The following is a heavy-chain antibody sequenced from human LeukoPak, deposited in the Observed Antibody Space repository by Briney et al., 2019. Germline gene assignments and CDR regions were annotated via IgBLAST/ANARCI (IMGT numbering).Heavy chain of an antibody. D-gene: IGHD3-10*01. CDR2: IYTSGST. V-gene: IGHV4-61*02. J-gene: IGHJ4*02. CDR3: ATMVRELGVDY. Sequence: SETLSLTCTVSGGSISSGSYYWSWIRQPAGKGLEWIGRIYTSGSTNYNPSLKSRVTISVDTSKNQFSLKLSSVTAADTAVYYCATMVRELGVDYWGQGTLVTVSS. CDR1: GGSISSGSYY.